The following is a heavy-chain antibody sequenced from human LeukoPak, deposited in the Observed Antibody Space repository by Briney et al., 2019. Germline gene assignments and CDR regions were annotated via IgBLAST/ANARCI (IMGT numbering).Heavy chain of an antibody. CDR3: ARDLTSVPTR. Sequence: GGSLRLSCAGSGFTFSSDSMNWVRQAPGKGLEWVSYISSSGNTKHYVDSVKGRFTISRDNAKNSVYLQMNSLRNEDTAVYYCARDLTSVPTRWGQGTVVPVSS. J-gene: IGHJ4*02. D-gene: IGHD4-17*01. CDR2: ISSSGNTK. CDR1: GFTFSSDS. V-gene: IGHV3-48*02.